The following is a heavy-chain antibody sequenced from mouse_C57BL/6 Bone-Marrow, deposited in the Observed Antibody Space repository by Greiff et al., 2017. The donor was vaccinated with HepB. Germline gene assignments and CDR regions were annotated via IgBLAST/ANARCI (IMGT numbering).Heavy chain of an antibody. CDR1: GYTFTSYW. CDR2: IDPSDSYT. V-gene: IGHV1-59*01. CDR3: ARTLYDYDGDY. D-gene: IGHD2-4*01. J-gene: IGHJ2*01. Sequence: VQLQQPGAELVRPGTSVKLSCKASGYTFTSYWMHWVKQRPGQGLEWIGVIDPSDSYTNYNQKFKGKATLTVDPSSSTAYMQLSSLTSEDSAVYYCARTLYDYDGDYWGQGTTLTVSS.